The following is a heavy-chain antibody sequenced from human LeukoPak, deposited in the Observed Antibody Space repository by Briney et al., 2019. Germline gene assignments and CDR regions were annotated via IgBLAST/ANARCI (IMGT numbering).Heavy chain of an antibody. CDR1: VYTFTNYY. V-gene: IGHV1-46*01. Sequence: ASVNVSCKASVYTFTNYYMQWVRQAPGQGLEWMGIISASGGGTRYAQKFQGRVTMTRDTSTNTVYMEMSSLRSEDTAVYYCARDPDYGDYGRGDYYYGMDVWGQGTTVIVSS. J-gene: IGHJ6*02. CDR3: ARDPDYGDYGRGDYYYGMDV. CDR2: ISASGGGT. D-gene: IGHD4-17*01.